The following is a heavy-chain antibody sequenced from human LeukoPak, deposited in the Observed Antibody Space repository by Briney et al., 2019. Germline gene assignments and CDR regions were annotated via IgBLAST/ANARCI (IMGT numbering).Heavy chain of an antibody. J-gene: IGHJ5*02. CDR2: INPSGGST. V-gene: IGHV1-46*01. CDR3: ARGTKHVLRYFDWSVGDYNWFDP. Sequence: GASVKVSCKASGYTFTSYYMHWVRQAPGQGLEWMGIINPSGGSTSYAQKFQGRVTMTRDMSTSTVYMELSSLRSDDTAVYYCARGTKHVLRYFDWSVGDYNWFDPWGQGTLVTVSS. CDR1: GYTFTSYY. D-gene: IGHD3-9*01.